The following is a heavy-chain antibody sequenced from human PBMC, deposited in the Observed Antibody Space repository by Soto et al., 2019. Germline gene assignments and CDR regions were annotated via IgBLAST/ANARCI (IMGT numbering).Heavy chain of an antibody. D-gene: IGHD1-26*01. CDR3: AIEGGQGWFDP. J-gene: IGHJ5*02. V-gene: IGHV1-69*13. Sequence: SVNVSCKASGGAFSNCVISWVRQAPGQGREWVGGIIPRLDRVHYAQKFQGRVAITADESTSTAYMELSSLSTEDTAVYYCAIEGGQGWFDPWGQGSLVTVSS. CDR1: GGAFSNCV. CDR2: IIPRLDRV.